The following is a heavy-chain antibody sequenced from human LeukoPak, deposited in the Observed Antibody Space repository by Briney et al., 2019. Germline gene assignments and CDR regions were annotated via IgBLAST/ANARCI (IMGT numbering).Heavy chain of an antibody. CDR1: GLTFSNYV. CDR3: ARDRNSPAKYYFDY. V-gene: IGHV3-23*01. J-gene: IGHJ4*02. D-gene: IGHD1-14*01. Sequence: PGGSLRLSCAASGLTFSNYVMSWVRQAPGKGLEWVSAISGSDGSTWYADSMKGRFTISRDNSENTLYLQMNTLRAEDTAVYYCARDRNSPAKYYFDYWGQGTLVTVSS. CDR2: ISGSDGST.